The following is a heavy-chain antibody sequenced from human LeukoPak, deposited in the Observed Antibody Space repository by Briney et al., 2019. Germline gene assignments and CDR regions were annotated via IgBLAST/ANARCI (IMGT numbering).Heavy chain of an antibody. CDR1: GFTFSSYS. CDR2: ISSSSSYI. J-gene: IGHJ6*04. V-gene: IGHV3-21*01. D-gene: IGHD2-2*01. Sequence: PGGSLSLSCAASGFTFSSYSMNWVRQAPGKGLEWVSSISSSSSYIYYADSVKGRFTISRDNAKNSLYLQMNSLRAEDTAVYYCARDRGYCSSTSCYGDYYYGMDVWGKGTTVTVSS. CDR3: ARDRGYCSSTSCYGDYYYGMDV.